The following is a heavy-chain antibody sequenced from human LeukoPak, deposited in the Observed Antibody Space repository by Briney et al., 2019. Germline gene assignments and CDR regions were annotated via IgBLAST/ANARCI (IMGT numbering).Heavy chain of an antibody. CDR3: ARDATVTTPYYYYYGMDV. J-gene: IGHJ6*02. Sequence: ASVKVSCTASGYTFTSYYMHWVRQAPGQGLEWMGIINPSGGSTSYAQKFQGRVTMTRDTFTSTVYMELSSLRSEDTAVYYCARDATVTTPYYYYYGMDVWGQGTTVTVSS. V-gene: IGHV1-46*01. D-gene: IGHD4-11*01. CDR2: INPSGGST. CDR1: GYTFTSYY.